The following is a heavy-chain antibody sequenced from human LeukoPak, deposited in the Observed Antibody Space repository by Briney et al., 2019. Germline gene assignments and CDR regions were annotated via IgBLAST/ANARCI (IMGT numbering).Heavy chain of an antibody. CDR3: ARTVVTRTLWGAFDI. J-gene: IGHJ3*02. Sequence: PSETLSLTCTVSGGSISSSSYYWGWIRQPPGKGLEWIGSIYYSGSTYYNPSLKSRVTISVDTSKNQFSLKLSSVTAADTAVYYCARTVVTRTLWGAFDIWGQGTMVTVSS. CDR2: IYYSGST. V-gene: IGHV4-39*07. CDR1: GGSISSSSYY. D-gene: IGHD4-23*01.